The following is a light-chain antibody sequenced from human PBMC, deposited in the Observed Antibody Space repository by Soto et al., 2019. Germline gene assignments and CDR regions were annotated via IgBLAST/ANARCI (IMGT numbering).Light chain of an antibody. CDR1: QSITTNY. Sequence: ESVLTQSPGTLSLSPGERATLSCRAGQSITTNYLAWYQQRFGQAPRLLIYGASNRATGIPDRFSGSGSGTDFTLTISRLEPKDFAVYYCQQYGSSITFGQGTRLEIK. CDR2: GAS. CDR3: QQYGSSIT. V-gene: IGKV3-20*01. J-gene: IGKJ5*01.